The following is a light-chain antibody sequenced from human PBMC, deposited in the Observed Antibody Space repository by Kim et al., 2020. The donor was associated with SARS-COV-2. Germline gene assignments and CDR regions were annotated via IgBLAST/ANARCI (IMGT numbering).Light chain of an antibody. CDR1: SSNIGNNY. V-gene: IGLV1-51*01. Sequence: GQKVTNSGSGGSSNIGNNYVPWYQQLPGTAPKLLVYDNSKRPSGIPDRFSGSKSGTSATLGITGLQTGDEADYYCGTWDSSLSAGVFGTGTKVTVL. CDR2: DNS. CDR3: GTWDSSLSAGV. J-gene: IGLJ1*01.